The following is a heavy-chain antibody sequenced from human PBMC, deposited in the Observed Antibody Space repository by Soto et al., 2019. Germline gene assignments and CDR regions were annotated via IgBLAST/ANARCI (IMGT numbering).Heavy chain of an antibody. D-gene: IGHD6-19*01. V-gene: IGHV4-34*02. J-gene: IGHJ4*02. CDR2: INHSGST. CDR3: ARGQWLPRGEY. CDR1: GGSFSGFF. Sequence: QVQLQQWGAGLLKPSETLSLTCAVHGGSFSGFFWTWIRQPPGKGLEWIGEINHSGSTNYNPSLKSRVTISVDTSENQFSLRLTSVTAADTAVYYRARGQWLPRGEYWGQGTLVTVSS.